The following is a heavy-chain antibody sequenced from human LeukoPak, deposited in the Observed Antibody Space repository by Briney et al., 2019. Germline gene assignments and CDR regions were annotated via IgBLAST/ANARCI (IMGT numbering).Heavy chain of an antibody. J-gene: IGHJ4*02. D-gene: IGHD3-9*01. CDR1: GGSIRSYY. Sequence: SETLSLTCSVSGGSIRSYYWSWIRQPAGKGLEWIGRVYTSGSTNYNPSLKSRVTMSVDTSKNQFSLKLSSVTAADTAMYYCARELDWAPIDYWGQGTLVTVSP. V-gene: IGHV4-4*07. CDR2: VYTSGST. CDR3: ARELDWAPIDY.